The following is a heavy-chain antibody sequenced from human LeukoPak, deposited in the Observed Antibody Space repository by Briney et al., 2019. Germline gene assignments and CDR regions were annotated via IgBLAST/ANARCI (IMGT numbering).Heavy chain of an antibody. V-gene: IGHV1-69*01. Sequence: SVKVSCKASGGTFSSYAISWVRQAPGQGLEWMGGIIPIFGTANYAQKFQGRVTITADESTSIAYMELSSLRSEDTAVYYCARLPDYGDYGDDYWGQGTLVTVSS. CDR2: IIPIFGTA. J-gene: IGHJ4*02. D-gene: IGHD4-17*01. CDR1: GGTFSSYA. CDR3: ARLPDYGDYGDDY.